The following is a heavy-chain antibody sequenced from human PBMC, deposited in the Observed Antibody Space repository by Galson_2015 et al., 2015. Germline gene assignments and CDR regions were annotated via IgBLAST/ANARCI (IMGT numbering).Heavy chain of an antibody. J-gene: IGHJ6*01. V-gene: IGHV3-66*02. D-gene: IGHD1-1*01. CDR3: AISTTYYYNYGMDV. CDR2: IYSTGSI. Sequence: SLRLSCAASGFTFSSNYMNWVRQAPGKWLEWVAAIYSTGSIYYADSVKGRFTISRVNSKNTLYLEMNSLRAEDTAVYYCAISTTYYYNYGMDVWGQGATVPVSS. CDR1: GFTFSSNY.